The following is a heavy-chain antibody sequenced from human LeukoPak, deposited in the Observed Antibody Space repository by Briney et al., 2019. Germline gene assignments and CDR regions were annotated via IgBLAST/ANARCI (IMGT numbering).Heavy chain of an antibody. J-gene: IGHJ3*01. CDR2: INHSGST. V-gene: IGHV4-34*01. CDR3: ASVLGVS. CDR1: GGSSSGYY. Sequence: SETLSLTCAVYGGSSSGYYWSWIRQPPGKGLEWIGEINHSGSTNYNPSLKSRVTISVDTSKNQFSLKLSSVTAADTAVYYCASVLGVSWGQGTMVTVSS.